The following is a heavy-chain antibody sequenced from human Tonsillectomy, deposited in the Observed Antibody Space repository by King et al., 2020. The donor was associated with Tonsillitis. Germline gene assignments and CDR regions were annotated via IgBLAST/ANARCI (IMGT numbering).Heavy chain of an antibody. Sequence: VQLVESGGGLVQPGGSLRLSCAASGFTVSSNYMSWVRQAPGKGLEWVSVIYSGGSTYYADSVKGRFTISRDNSKNTLYLQMNSLRAEDTAVYYCARVSSGWTTLYFDYWGQGTLVTVSS. CDR3: ARVSSGWTTLYFDY. J-gene: IGHJ4*02. D-gene: IGHD6-19*01. V-gene: IGHV3-66*01. CDR2: IYSGGST. CDR1: GFTVSSNY.